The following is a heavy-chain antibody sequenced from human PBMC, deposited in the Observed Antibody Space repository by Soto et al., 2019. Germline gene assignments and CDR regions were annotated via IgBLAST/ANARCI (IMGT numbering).Heavy chain of an antibody. CDR2: INHSGST. CDR1: GGSFSGYY. CDR3: ARGYSGLRYFDWLTHRAPFDY. J-gene: IGHJ4*02. D-gene: IGHD3-9*01. V-gene: IGHV4-34*01. Sequence: SETLSLTCAVYGGSFSGYYWSWIRQPPVKGLEWIGEINHSGSTNYNPSLKSRVTISVDTSKNQFSLKLSSVTAADTAVYYCARGYSGLRYFDWLTHRAPFDYWGQGTQVTVSS.